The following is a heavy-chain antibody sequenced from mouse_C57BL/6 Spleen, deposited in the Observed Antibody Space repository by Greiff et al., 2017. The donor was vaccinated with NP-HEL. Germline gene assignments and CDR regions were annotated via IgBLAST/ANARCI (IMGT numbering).Heavy chain of an antibody. CDR3: TRITTVVFDY. J-gene: IGHJ2*01. CDR1: GSTFTDYE. D-gene: IGHD1-1*01. CDR2: IDPETGGT. Sequence: VQLQQSGAELVRPGASVTLSCKASGSTFTDYEMHWVKQTPVHGLEWIGAIDPETGGTAYNQKFKGKAILTADKSSSTAYMELRSLTSEDSAVYYCTRITTVVFDYWGQGTTLTVSS. V-gene: IGHV1-15*01.